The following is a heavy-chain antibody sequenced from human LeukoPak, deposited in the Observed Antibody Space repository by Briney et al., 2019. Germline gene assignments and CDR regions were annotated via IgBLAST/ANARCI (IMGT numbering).Heavy chain of an antibody. CDR2: IFHSGST. D-gene: IGHD6-13*01. CDR3: ASRCIGSSWYGGNWFDP. Sequence: PSGTLSLTCAVSGGSISSTNWWTWVRQPPGKGLEWIGEIFHSGSTSYNPSLKSRVTISLDKSKNQFSLKLTSVTAADTAVYYCASRCIGSSWYGGNWFDPWGQGILVTVSS. CDR1: GGSISSTNW. J-gene: IGHJ5*02. V-gene: IGHV4-4*02.